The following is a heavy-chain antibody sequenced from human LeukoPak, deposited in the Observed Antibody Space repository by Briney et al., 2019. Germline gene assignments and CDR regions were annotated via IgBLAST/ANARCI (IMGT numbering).Heavy chain of an antibody. CDR1: GFTFSSYA. D-gene: IGHD3-10*01. V-gene: IGHV3-23*01. Sequence: GGSLRLSCAASGFTFSSYAMSWVREAPGNGLGWVSAISGGGGSTYYADSVKGRFTISRDNSKNTLYLQMNSLRAEDTAVYYCAKSPTMVRSYYFDYWGQGTLVTVSS. CDR2: ISGGGGST. CDR3: AKSPTMVRSYYFDY. J-gene: IGHJ4*02.